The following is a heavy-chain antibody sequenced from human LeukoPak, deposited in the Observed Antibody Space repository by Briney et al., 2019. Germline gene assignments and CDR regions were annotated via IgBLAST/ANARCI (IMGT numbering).Heavy chain of an antibody. Sequence: ASVKVSCKASGYTFTSYGISWVRQAPGQGLEWMGWISAYNGNTNYAQKLQGRVTMTTDTSTSTAYMELRSLRSDDTAVYYCARDRRDGYSTSGYFDLWGRGTLVTVSS. CDR3: ARDRRDGYSTSGYFDL. V-gene: IGHV1-18*01. CDR2: ISAYNGNT. D-gene: IGHD5-24*01. J-gene: IGHJ2*01. CDR1: GYTFTSYG.